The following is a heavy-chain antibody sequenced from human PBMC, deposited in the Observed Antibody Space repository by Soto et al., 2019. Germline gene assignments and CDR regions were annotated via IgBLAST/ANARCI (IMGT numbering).Heavy chain of an antibody. V-gene: IGHV1-24*01. CDR1: GGCNLRDYR. CDR3: ATGRLWFGVGWFDP. Sequence: ASMKVSCKASGGCNLRDYRTTRVRRAAGKGLEWMGGINPEDGAAIYAQNFQGRVTMTEDPSTDTAYMELSSLRSEDTAVYYCATGRLWFGVGWFDPWGQGTLVTVSS. CDR2: INPEDGAA. J-gene: IGHJ5*02. D-gene: IGHD3-10*01.